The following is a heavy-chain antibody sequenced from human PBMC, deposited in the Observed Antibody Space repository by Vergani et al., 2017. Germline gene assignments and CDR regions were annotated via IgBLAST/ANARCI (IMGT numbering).Heavy chain of an antibody. CDR3: ARLRYDILTTD. CDR2: IYYSGST. J-gene: IGHJ4*02. D-gene: IGHD3-9*01. CDR1: GGSISSSSYY. V-gene: IGHV4-39*01. Sequence: QLQLQESGPGLVKPSETLSLTCTVSGGSISSSSYYWGWIRQPPGKGLEWIGSIYYSGSTYYNPSLKSRVTISVDTSKNQFSLQLSSVTAADTAVYYCARLRYDILTTDWGQGTLVTVSS.